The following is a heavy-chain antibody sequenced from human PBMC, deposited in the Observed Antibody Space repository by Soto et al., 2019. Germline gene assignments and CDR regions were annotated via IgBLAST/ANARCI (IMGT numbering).Heavy chain of an antibody. V-gene: IGHV3-49*03. D-gene: IGHD3-3*01. J-gene: IGHJ6*02. CDR2: IRSKAYGGTT. CDR1: GFTFGDYA. Sequence: GGSLRLSCTASGFTFGDYAMSWFRQAPGKGLEWVGLIRSKAYGGTTEYAASVNGRFTISRDDYKSIAYLQMNSLKTEETAVYYCTRDQTLGITIFGVVIIRDYYYYGMDVWGQGTTVTVSS. CDR3: TRDQTLGITIFGVVIIRDYYYYGMDV.